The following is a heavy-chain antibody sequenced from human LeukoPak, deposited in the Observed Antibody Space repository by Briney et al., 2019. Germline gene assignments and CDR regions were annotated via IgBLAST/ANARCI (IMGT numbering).Heavy chain of an antibody. CDR2: IYPRDSRT. CDR3: ARHLSDITSSPNY. D-gene: IGHD2-2*01. CDR1: GYSFTSYW. Sequence: GESLKSSCKGSGYSFTSYWIGWVRQMPGKGLEWMGVIYPRDSRTTYSPSFQDQVTISADKSISTAYLQWTSLKASDTAMYYCARHLSDITSSPNYWGPGTLVTVSS. J-gene: IGHJ4*02. V-gene: IGHV5-51*01.